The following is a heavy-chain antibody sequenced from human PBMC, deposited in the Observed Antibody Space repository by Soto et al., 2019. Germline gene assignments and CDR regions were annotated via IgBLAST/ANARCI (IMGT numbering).Heavy chain of an antibody. CDR3: ARDVARSIAGDS. CDR2: IIPIFSRT. D-gene: IGHD2-15*01. V-gene: IGHV1-69*01. CDR1: GGSFSTSS. J-gene: IGHJ4*02. Sequence: VQLVQSGTEVKDPGSSVKVSCKASGGSFSTSSFVWVRQGPGQGLEWMGGIIPIFSRTNLAQKFQGRVTFSADESTRTTYMEMRSLTSEDTAIYYCARDVARSIAGDSWGQGTLVTVS.